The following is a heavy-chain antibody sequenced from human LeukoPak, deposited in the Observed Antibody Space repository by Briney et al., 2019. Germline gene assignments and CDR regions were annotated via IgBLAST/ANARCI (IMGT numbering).Heavy chain of an antibody. J-gene: IGHJ5*02. CDR1: GFTFSSYG. V-gene: IGHV3-23*01. CDR2: ISGRGDST. D-gene: IGHD3-10*01. Sequence: QPGGSLRLSCAASGFTFSSYGMHWVRQAPGKGLEWVSGISGRGDSTSYADSVKGRFIISRDISKNTLYLQMNSLRVDDTAVYYCARRSVGSHDYYGSGSYYKNWFDPWGQGTLVTVSS. CDR3: ARRSVGSHDYYGSGSYYKNWFDP.